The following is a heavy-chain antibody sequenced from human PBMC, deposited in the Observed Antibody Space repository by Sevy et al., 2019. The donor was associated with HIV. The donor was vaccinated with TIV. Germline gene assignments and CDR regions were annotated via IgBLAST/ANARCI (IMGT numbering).Heavy chain of an antibody. V-gene: IGHV3-48*02. J-gene: IGHJ6*03. CDR1: GFTFSSYS. Sequence: GGSLRLSCAASGFTFSSYSMNWVRQAPGKGLEWVSYISSSSSTIYYADSVKGRFTISRDNAKNSPYLQMNSLRDEATAVYYCARVRVTQSYYYYYMDVWGKGTTVTVSS. D-gene: IGHD2-21*02. CDR2: ISSSSSTI. CDR3: ARVRVTQSYYYYYMDV.